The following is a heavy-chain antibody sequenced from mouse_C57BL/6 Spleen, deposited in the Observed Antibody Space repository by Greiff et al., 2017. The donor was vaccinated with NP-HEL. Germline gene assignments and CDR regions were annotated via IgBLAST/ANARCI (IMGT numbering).Heavy chain of an antibody. CDR3: TTSSGYWFAY. CDR2: IDPENGDT. CDR1: GFNIKDDY. J-gene: IGHJ3*01. Sequence: VQLQQSGAELVRPGASVKLSCTASGFNIKDDYMHWVKQRPEQGLEWIGWIDPENGDTEYASKFQGKATITADTSSNTAYLQLSSLTSEDTAVYYCTTSSGYWFAYWGQGTLVTVSA. D-gene: IGHD3-2*02. V-gene: IGHV14-4*01.